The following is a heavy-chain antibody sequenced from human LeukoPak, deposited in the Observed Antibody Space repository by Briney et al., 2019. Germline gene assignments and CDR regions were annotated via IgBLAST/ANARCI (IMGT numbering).Heavy chain of an antibody. CDR1: GGSFSGYY. Sequence: SETLSLTCAVYGGSFSGYYWSWIRQPPWKGLEWIGETSHSGTTNYNPSLESRVTISVDTSKKQFSLRLTSVTAADTAVYFCARKDCSTTSCSYGFDIWAQGTMVTVSS. D-gene: IGHD2-2*01. J-gene: IGHJ3*02. CDR2: TSHSGTT. V-gene: IGHV4-34*01. CDR3: ARKDCSTTSCSYGFDI.